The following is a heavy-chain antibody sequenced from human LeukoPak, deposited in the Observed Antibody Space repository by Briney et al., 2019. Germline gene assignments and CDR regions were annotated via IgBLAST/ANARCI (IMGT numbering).Heavy chain of an antibody. CDR2: INHSGST. V-gene: IGHV4-34*01. CDR1: GGSFSGYY. Sequence: PSETLSLTCAVYGGSFSGYYWSWIRQPPGKGLEWIGEINHSGSTNYNPSLKSRVTISVDTSKNQFSLKLSSVTAADTAVYYCARVTSGWTRFDYWGQGTLVTVSS. D-gene: IGHD6-19*01. CDR3: ARVTSGWTRFDY. J-gene: IGHJ4*02.